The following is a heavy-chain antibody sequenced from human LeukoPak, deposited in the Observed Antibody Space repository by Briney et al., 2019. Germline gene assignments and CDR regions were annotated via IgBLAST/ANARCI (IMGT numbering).Heavy chain of an antibody. CDR3: ASSKAVVVVAATPAWWFDP. V-gene: IGHV1-69*04. J-gene: IGHJ5*02. CDR2: IIPILGIA. Sequence: SVKVSCKASGGTFSSYAISWVRQAPGQGLEWMGRIIPILGIANYAQKFQGRVTITADRSTSTAYMELSSLRSEDTAVYYCASSKAVVVVAATPAWWFDPWGQGTLVTVSS. CDR1: GGTFSSYA. D-gene: IGHD2-15*01.